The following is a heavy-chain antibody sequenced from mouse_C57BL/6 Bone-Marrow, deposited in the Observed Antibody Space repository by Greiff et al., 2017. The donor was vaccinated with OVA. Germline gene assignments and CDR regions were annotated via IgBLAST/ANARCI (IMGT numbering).Heavy chain of an antibody. J-gene: IGHJ1*03. D-gene: IGHD1-1*01. V-gene: IGHV5-4*01. Sequence: EVKLMESGGGLVKPGGSLKLSCAASGFTFSSYAMSWVRQTPEKRLEWVATISDGGSYTYYPDNVKGRFTISRDNAKNNLYLQMIHLKSEDTAMYYCAREAPYGSSYRYFDVWGTGTTVTVSS. CDR2: ISDGGSYT. CDR3: AREAPYGSSYRYFDV. CDR1: GFTFSSYA.